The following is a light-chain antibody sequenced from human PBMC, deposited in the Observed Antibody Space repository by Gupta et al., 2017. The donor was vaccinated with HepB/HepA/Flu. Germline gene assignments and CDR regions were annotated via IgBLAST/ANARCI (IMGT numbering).Light chain of an antibody. V-gene: IGLV2-14*01. CDR3: ISYTSSSTPVV. J-gene: IGLJ2*01. Sequence: QSALTQPAPVSGFPGQSITISCTGTSSDVGGYNYVSWYQQHPGKAPKLMIYDVSNRPSVVSNRFSGSKSGNTASLTISGLQAEDEADYYCISYTSSSTPVVFGGGTKLTVL. CDR2: DVS. CDR1: SSDVGGYNY.